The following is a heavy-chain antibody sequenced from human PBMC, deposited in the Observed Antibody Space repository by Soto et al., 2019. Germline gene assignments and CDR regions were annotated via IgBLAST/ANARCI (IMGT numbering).Heavy chain of an antibody. J-gene: IGHJ4*02. D-gene: IGHD1-26*01. Sequence: SQNLRDRYTGSAGSPRREDRSLIRHPPGKGLEWIGYIYYSGSTNYNPSLKSRVTISVDTSKNQFSLKLSSVTAADTAVYYCARRYGGNFDYWGQGTLVTVS. CDR2: IYYSGST. CDR3: ARRYGGNFDY. V-gene: IGHV4-59*01. CDR1: AGSPRRED.